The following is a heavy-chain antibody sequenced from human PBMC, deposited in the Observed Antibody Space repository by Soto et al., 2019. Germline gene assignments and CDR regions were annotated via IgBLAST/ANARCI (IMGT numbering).Heavy chain of an antibody. J-gene: IGHJ4*02. D-gene: IGHD2-15*01. CDR1: GGTFSSYA. CDR3: ARGVDGGSGADFDY. CDR2: IIPIFGTA. Sequence: QVQLVQSGAEVKKPGSSVKVSCKASGGTFSSYAISWVRQAPGQGLEWMGGIIPIFGTANYAQKFQGRVTXNAXEXMSTAYMELSSLRSEDTAVYYCARGVDGGSGADFDYWGQGTLVTVSS. V-gene: IGHV1-69*12.